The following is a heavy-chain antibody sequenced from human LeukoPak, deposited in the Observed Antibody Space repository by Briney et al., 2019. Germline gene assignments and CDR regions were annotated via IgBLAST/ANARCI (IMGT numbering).Heavy chain of an antibody. Sequence: PSETLSLTCTVSGGSISSYYWSWIRQPPGKGLEWIGYIYYSGSTNYNPSLKSRVTISVDTSKNQFSLKLSSVTAEDTAVYYCARDGGWYGGAAFDIWGQGTMVTVSS. J-gene: IGHJ3*02. CDR3: ARDGGWYGGAAFDI. CDR2: IYYSGST. V-gene: IGHV4-59*01. D-gene: IGHD4-23*01. CDR1: GGSISSYY.